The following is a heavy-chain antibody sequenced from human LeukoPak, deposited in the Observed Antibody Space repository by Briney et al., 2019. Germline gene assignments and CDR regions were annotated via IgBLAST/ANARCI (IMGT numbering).Heavy chain of an antibody. V-gene: IGHV3-7*04. Sequence: GGSLRLSCAASGFIFGTYWMSWVRQAPGKGLEWVANIKQDGSEKYYVDSVKGRFTISRDNAKNSLYLQMNSLRAEDTAIYYCTRVGYIDEGIDYWGQGTLVTVSS. D-gene: IGHD5-24*01. CDR1: GFIFGTYW. CDR2: IKQDGSEK. CDR3: TRVGYIDEGIDY. J-gene: IGHJ4*02.